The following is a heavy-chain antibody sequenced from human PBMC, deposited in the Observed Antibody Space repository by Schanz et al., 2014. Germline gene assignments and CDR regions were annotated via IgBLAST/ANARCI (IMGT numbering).Heavy chain of an antibody. Sequence: QVQVVQSGGGLVKPGGSLRLSCAASGFSFSDHAMDWVRQAPGKGLEWLSYISDSGTYTNYADSVKGRFTISRDNSKNTLYLQMSSLTTEDTAVYFCARDNRYYLFDYWGQGALVTVSS. CDR3: ARDNRYYLFDY. CDR2: ISDSGTYT. V-gene: IGHV3-11*06. D-gene: IGHD3-16*02. CDR1: GFSFSDHA. J-gene: IGHJ4*02.